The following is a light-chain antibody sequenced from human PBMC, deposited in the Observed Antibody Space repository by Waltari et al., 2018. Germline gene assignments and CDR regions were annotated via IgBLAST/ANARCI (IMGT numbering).Light chain of an antibody. V-gene: IGLV2-23*02. CDR3: CSYAGSSSYV. CDR1: RSDVGSYNL. J-gene: IGLJ1*01. CDR2: EVS. Sequence: QSALTQPASVSGSPGHSITIPCTGTRSDVGSYNLVSWYQQHPGKAPQPMIYEVSKRPSGVSNRFSGSKSGNTASLTISGLQAEDEADYYCCSYAGSSSYVFGTGTKVTVL.